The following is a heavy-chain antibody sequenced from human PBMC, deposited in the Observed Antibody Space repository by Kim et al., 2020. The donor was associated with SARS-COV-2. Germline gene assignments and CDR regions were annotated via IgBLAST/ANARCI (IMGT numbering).Heavy chain of an antibody. CDR2: IYYSGST. J-gene: IGHJ5*02. V-gene: IGHV4-39*01. Sequence: SETLSLTCTVSGGSISSSSYYWGWIRQPPGKGLEWIGSIYYSGSTYYNPSLKSRVTISVDTSKNQFSLKLSSVTAADTAVYYCARLRAPFDPWGQGTLVTVSS. CDR3: ARLRAPFDP. CDR1: GGSISSSSYY.